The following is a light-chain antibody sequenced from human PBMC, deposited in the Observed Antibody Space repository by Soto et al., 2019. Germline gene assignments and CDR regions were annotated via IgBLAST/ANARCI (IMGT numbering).Light chain of an antibody. CDR1: SSNIGGNS. V-gene: IGLV1-51*01. CDR3: GAWDSSLSSYV. J-gene: IGLJ1*01. Sequence: QSVLTQPPSVSAAPGQKVTISCSGSSSNIGGNSVSWYQQLPGTAPKLLIYDNNKRPSGIPDRFSASKSDTSATLGITGLQTGDEADYYCGAWDSSLSSYVFGTGTKVTVL. CDR2: DNN.